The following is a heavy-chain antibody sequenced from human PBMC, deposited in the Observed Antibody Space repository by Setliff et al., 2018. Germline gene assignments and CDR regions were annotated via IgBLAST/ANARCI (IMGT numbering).Heavy chain of an antibody. CDR2: ISTSGGT. D-gene: IGHD5-18*01. CDR3: VRSMPDTANFDY. V-gene: IGHV4-4*07. CDR1: GGSISGYY. J-gene: IGHJ4*02. Sequence: SETLSLTCTVSGGSISGYYWSWIRQPAGKGLEWIGRISTSGGTNYNPSLKSRLTMSVDASKNQFSLKVTSVTAADTAVYYCVRSMPDTANFDYWGQGTLVTVSS.